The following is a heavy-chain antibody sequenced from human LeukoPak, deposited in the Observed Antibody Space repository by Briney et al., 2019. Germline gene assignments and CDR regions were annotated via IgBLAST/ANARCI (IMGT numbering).Heavy chain of an antibody. D-gene: IGHD2-8*01. CDR1: GGTFSSYA. CDR3: ARDPRPYATPGGVLYFDY. Sequence: SVKVSCTASGGTFSSYAISWVRQAPGQGLEWMGGIIPIFGTANYAQKFQGRVTITADESTSTAYMELSSLRSEDTAVYYCARDPRPYATPGGVLYFDYWGQGTLVTVSS. V-gene: IGHV1-69*13. J-gene: IGHJ4*02. CDR2: IIPIFGTA.